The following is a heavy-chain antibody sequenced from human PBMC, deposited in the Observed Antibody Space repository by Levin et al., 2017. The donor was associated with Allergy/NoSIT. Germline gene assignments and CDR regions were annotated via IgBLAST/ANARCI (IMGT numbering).Heavy chain of an antibody. V-gene: IGHV2-5*02. CDR3: AHSARYFDIVTAYASSFFDY. CDR1: GFSLHPNAVG. D-gene: IGHD3-9*01. J-gene: IGHJ4*01. CDR2: IYWDDDK. Sequence: KSGPTLVNPTQTLTLTCTFSGFSLHPNAVGVGWIRQPPGKALEWLALIYWDDDKRYSPSLRSRLTITRDTYKTQVVITMTNMDPVETATYFCAHSARYFDIVTAYASSFFDYWGQGILLTVSS.